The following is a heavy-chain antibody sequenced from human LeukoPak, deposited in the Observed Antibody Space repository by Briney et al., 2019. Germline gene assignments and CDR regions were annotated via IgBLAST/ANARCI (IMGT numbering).Heavy chain of an antibody. CDR3: ARDRYDVGVAFDF. Sequence: ASVKVSCKASGYMFAVFGITWVRQAPGQGLEWMGSIRVHNGDTNYAQKFQGRLTMTTDTSATTAYMELRSLKSDDTAVYYCARDRYDVGVAFDFWRRGTMVTVSS. J-gene: IGHJ3*01. CDR2: IRVHNGDT. CDR1: GYMFAVFG. D-gene: IGHD3-9*01. V-gene: IGHV1-18*01.